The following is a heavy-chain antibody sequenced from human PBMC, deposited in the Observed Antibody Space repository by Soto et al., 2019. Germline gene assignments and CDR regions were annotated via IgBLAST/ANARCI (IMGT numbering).Heavy chain of an antibody. V-gene: IGHV3-21*01. Sequence: EVQLVESGGGLVKPGGSLRLSCAASGFTFSSYSMNWVRQAPGKGLEWVSSISSSSSYIYYADSVKGRFTISRDNAKNSLYLQMNSLRAEDTAVYYCARGSQDYYYYGMDVWGQGTTVTVSS. CDR2: ISSSSSYI. CDR1: GFTFSSYS. CDR3: ARGSQDYYYYGMDV. J-gene: IGHJ6*02.